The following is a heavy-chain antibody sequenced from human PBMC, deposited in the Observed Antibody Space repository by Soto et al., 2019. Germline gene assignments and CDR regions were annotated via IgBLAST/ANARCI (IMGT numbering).Heavy chain of an antibody. CDR3: ARDHYTKEWLVLGY. J-gene: IGHJ4*02. CDR2: IYYSGST. V-gene: IGHV4-31*03. Sequence: SETLSLTCTVSGGSISSGGYYWSWIRQHPGKGLEWIGYIYYSGSTYYNPSLKSRVTISVDTSKNQFSLKLSSVTAADTAVYYCARDHYTKEWLVLGYWGQGTLVTVSS. D-gene: IGHD6-19*01. CDR1: GGSISSGGYY.